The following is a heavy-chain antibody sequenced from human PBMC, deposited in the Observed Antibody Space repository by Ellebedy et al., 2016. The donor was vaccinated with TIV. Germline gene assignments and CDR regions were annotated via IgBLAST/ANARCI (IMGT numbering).Heavy chain of an antibody. V-gene: IGHV4-59*08. Sequence: MPSETLSLTCTVSGGSISSYYWSGIRQLPGKGLEWIGYFYNSVNTIYNPSLKSRVSMSVDTSKNQVSLKLRSVTADDTAVYYCARFFESGSTGDYWGQGTLVTVSS. J-gene: IGHJ4*02. CDR1: GGSISSYY. D-gene: IGHD3-10*01. CDR2: FYNSVNT. CDR3: ARFFESGSTGDY.